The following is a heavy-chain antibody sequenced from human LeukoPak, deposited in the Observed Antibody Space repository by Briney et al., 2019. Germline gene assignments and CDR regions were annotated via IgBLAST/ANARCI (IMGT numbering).Heavy chain of an antibody. D-gene: IGHD2/OR15-2a*01. CDR3: ARLRYCNRACCHNRPKDGFEI. CDR2: IYPGDSDT. J-gene: IGHJ3*02. CDR1: GYNFDNYW. Sequence: GESLRISCRGSGYNFDNYWMGWVRQMPGKGLEWMGIIYPGDSDTRYRPSFKGQVTLSADKSITTAYLQWSSLKASDTAMYYCARLRYCNRACCHNRPKDGFEIWGQGTMVTVSS. V-gene: IGHV5-51*01.